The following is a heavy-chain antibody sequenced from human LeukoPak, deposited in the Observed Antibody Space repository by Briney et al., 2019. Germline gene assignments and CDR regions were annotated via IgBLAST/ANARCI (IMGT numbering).Heavy chain of an antibody. CDR3: AKELDTMFFDY. J-gene: IGHJ4*02. CDR1: GFNFDRYT. V-gene: IGHV3-43*01. D-gene: IGHD3-10*02. CDR2: AGRAGGTT. Sequence: GGSLRLSCATSGFNFDRYTIHWVRQAPGKGLEWVSLAGRAGGTTFYSDSVRGRFTISRDSGRKSVYLQMNSLTTDDTAFYFCAKELDTMFFDYWGQGALVTVSS.